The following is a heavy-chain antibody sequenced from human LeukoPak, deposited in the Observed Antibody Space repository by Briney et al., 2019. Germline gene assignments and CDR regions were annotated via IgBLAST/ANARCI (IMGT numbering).Heavy chain of an antibody. V-gene: IGHV4-59*01. CDR1: GGSISSYY. Sequence: SETLSLTCIVSGGSISSYYWSWIRQPPGKGLEWIGYIYNNGNTNYNPSLKSRVAMSVETSKNQFSLKLSSVTAADTAVYYYARDFAFDIWGQGTMVTVSS. J-gene: IGHJ3*02. CDR2: IYNNGNT. CDR3: ARDFAFDI.